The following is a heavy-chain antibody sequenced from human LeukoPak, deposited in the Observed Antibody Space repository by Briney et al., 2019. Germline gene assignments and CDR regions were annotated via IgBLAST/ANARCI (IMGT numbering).Heavy chain of an antibody. D-gene: IGHD3-3*01. CDR3: ARSYDFWSGYYPTSFIPFDY. CDR1: GGSISSYY. V-gene: IGHV4-59*01. CDR2: IYFSGSA. Sequence: SETLSLTCTVSGGSISSYYWSWIRQPPGKGLEWIGYIYFSGSANYNPSLKSRVTISVDTSKNQFSLKLSSVTAADTAVYYCARSYDFWSGYYPTSFIPFDYWGQGTLVTVSS. J-gene: IGHJ4*02.